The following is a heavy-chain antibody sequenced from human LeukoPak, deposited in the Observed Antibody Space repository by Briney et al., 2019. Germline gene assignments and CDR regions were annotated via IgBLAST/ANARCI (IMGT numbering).Heavy chain of an antibody. Sequence: SETLSLTSAVYGGSFSGYYWSWIRQPPGKGLEWMGEINHSGSTNYNPSLKSRVTISVDTSKNQFSLKLSSVTAADTAVYYCARFPVRLVNAYYYYYGMDVWGQGTTVTVSS. J-gene: IGHJ6*02. CDR2: INHSGST. CDR1: GGSFSGYY. D-gene: IGHD3-9*01. CDR3: ARFPVRLVNAYYYYYGMDV. V-gene: IGHV4-34*01.